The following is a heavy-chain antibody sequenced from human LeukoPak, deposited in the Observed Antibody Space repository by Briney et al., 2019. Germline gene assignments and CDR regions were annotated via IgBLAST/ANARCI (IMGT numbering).Heavy chain of an antibody. D-gene: IGHD3-22*01. Sequence: QPGRSLRLSCAASGFTFSSYGMHWVRQAPGKGLEWVAVIWYEGSNKYYADSVKGRFTISRSNSKTRLYLQMNSLRAEDTAVYYCAKDAWGSYYYDSSGYSNDAFDIWGQGTMVTVSS. CDR1: GFTFSSYG. J-gene: IGHJ3*02. V-gene: IGHV3-33*06. CDR2: IWYEGSNK. CDR3: AKDAWGSYYYDSSGYSNDAFDI.